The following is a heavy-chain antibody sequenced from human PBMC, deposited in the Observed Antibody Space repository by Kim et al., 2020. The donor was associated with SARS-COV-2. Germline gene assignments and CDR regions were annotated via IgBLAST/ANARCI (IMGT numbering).Heavy chain of an antibody. D-gene: IGHD3-22*01. CDR2: ISGYNPNT. CDR3: ARRSYDSTGFFEYFLY. J-gene: IGHJ1*01. Sequence: ASVKVSCKASGFTLTTYGISWVRQAPGQGLEWMGWISGYNPNTNYAQKFQGRVTMTTDTSTSTAYMELRSLRSDDTAVYYCARRSYDSTGFFEYFLYWGQGTLVTV. CDR1: GFTLTTYG. V-gene: IGHV1-18*01.